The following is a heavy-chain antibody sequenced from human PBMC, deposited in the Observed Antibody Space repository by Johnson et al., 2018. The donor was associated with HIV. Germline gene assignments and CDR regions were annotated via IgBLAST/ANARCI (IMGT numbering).Heavy chain of an antibody. J-gene: IGHJ3*02. D-gene: IGHD5/OR15-5a*01. CDR3: AKNMWGFRYSVDDRDAFDI. Sequence: QVQLVESGGGVVQPGGSLRLSCAASGFIFSSYGMHWVRQAPGKGLEWVAFIWYDGSNKYYADSVKGRFTISRDNSKNTLYLQMNSLRAEDTAVYYCAKNMWGFRYSVDDRDAFDIWGQGTMVTVSS. V-gene: IGHV3-30*02. CDR1: GFIFSSYG. CDR2: IWYDGSNK.